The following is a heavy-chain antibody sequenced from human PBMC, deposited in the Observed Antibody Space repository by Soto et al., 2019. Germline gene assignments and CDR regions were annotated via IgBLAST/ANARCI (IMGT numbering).Heavy chain of an antibody. J-gene: IGHJ4*02. Sequence: SETLSLTCTVSGGSISSGGYYWILIRQHPGKGLEWIGYIYYSGSTYYNPSLKSRVTISVDTSKNQFSLKLSSVTAADTAVYYCAGFTMVRGVISRGFDYWGQGTLVTVSS. CDR2: IYYSGST. CDR1: GGSISSGGYY. CDR3: AGFTMVRGVISRGFDY. V-gene: IGHV4-31*03. D-gene: IGHD3-10*01.